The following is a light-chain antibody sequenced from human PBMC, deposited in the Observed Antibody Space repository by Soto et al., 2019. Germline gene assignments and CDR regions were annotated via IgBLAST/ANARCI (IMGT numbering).Light chain of an antibody. CDR1: QSVSSY. J-gene: IGKJ4*01. Sequence: ELVLTQSPATLSLSPGERATLSCRASQSVSSYLAWYQQKPGQAPRLLIYDASNRATGIPARFSGSGSGTDFTLTISSLEPEDFAVYYCQQRSNWPPATFGGGTKVDIK. V-gene: IGKV3-11*01. CDR3: QQRSNWPPAT. CDR2: DAS.